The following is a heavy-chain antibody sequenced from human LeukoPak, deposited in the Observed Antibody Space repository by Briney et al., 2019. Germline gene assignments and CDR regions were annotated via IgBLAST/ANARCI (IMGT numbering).Heavy chain of an antibody. Sequence: SETLSLTCAVSGVSISRGGYAWNWIRQPPGKGLEWIAYIYHSVSTNYNPSLKSRVTISVDTSKNQFSLKLSSVTAADTAVYYCARAPTVSAARPGGWFDPWGQGTLVTVSS. V-gene: IGHV4-30-2*01. J-gene: IGHJ5*02. CDR3: ARAPTVSAARPGGWFDP. CDR2: IYHSVST. D-gene: IGHD2-2*01. CDR1: GVSISRGGYA.